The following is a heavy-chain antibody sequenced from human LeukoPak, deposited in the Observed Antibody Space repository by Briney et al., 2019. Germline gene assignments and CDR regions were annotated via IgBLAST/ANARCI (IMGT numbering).Heavy chain of an antibody. CDR3: AKLGYCSGGSCYRWLDP. CDR2: IGGRDGGT. D-gene: IGHD2-15*01. CDR1: GFTFSSYA. V-gene: IGHV3-23*01. Sequence: PGGSLRLSCAASGFTFSSYAMSWVRHAPGKGLESVSTIGGRDGGTYYADSVKGRFTVSRDNSKDTLYLQVNSLRAEDTAVYYCAKLGYCSGGSCYRWLDPWGQGTLVTVSS. J-gene: IGHJ5*02.